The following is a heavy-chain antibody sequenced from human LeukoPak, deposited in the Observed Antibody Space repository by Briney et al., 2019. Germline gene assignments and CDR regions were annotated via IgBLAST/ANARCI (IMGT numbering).Heavy chain of an antibody. CDR1: GFGFSSHW. J-gene: IGHJ5*02. CDR3: ARDPSVNNATGYNWFDH. CDR2: SNSDGSVR. V-gene: IGHV3-74*01. Sequence: GGSLSLSCAASGFGFSSHWMHWVRQAPGKGLVWVSRSNSDGSVRNYADSVEGRFIISRDNAKNTLYLQMNNLGVEDTAVYCCARDPSVNNATGYNWFDHWGQGGLVTVSS. D-gene: IGHD1-1*01.